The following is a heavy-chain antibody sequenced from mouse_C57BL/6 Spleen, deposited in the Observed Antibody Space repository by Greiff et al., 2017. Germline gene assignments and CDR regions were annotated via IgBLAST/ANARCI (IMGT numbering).Heavy chain of an antibody. J-gene: IGHJ3*01. V-gene: IGHV6-3*01. CDR2: IRLKSDNYAT. Sequence: DVKLQESGGGLVQPGGSMKLSCVASGFTFSNYWMNWVRQSPEKGLEWVAQIRLKSDNYATHSAESVKGRFTISRDDSKSSVYLQMNNLRAEDTGIDYCTSMVTTAGFAYWGQGTLVTVSA. CDR3: TSMVTTAGFAY. D-gene: IGHD2-2*01. CDR1: GFTFSNYW.